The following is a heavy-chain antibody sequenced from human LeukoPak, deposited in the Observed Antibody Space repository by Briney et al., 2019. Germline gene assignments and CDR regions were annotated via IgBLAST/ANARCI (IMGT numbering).Heavy chain of an antibody. CDR3: AKDADYDYVWGSYPPPDY. D-gene: IGHD3-16*02. J-gene: IGHJ4*02. Sequence: GRSLRLSCAASGFTLSSYAMSWVRQAPGTALEWVSAISGSVGSTYYADSVKGRFTISRDNSKNTLYLQMNSLRAEDTAVYYCAKDADYDYVWGSYPPPDYWGQGTLVTVSS. V-gene: IGHV3-23*01. CDR2: ISGSVGST. CDR1: GFTLSSYA.